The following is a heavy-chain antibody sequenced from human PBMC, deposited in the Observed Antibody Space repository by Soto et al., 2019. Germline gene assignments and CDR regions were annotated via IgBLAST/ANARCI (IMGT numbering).Heavy chain of an antibody. Sequence: QEQLVESGGGVVQAGRSLRLSCAASGFTFNFFGMHWVRQAPGKGLEWVAVISYDGSEKYYADSVKGRFTMSRDNSKNMVYLEMSSLRPEDTSVYYCAKDRSYSFDAFDIWGHGTMVTVSS. D-gene: IGHD2-2*02. CDR3: AKDRSYSFDAFDI. J-gene: IGHJ3*02. CDR1: GFTFNFFG. V-gene: IGHV3-30*18. CDR2: ISYDGSEK.